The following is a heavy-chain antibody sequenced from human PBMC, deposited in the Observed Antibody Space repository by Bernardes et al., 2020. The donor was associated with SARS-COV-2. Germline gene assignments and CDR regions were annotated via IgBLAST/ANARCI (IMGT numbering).Heavy chain of an antibody. D-gene: IGHD3-22*01. J-gene: IGHJ4*02. CDR2: ISYDGSNK. Sequence: GGSLRLSCAASGFTFSSYGMHWVRQAPGKGLEWVAVISYDGSNKYYADSVKGRFTISRDNSKNTLYLQMNSLRAEDTAVYYCAKDPHTVFTMIVVMDYWGQGTLVTVSS. V-gene: IGHV3-30*18. CDR3: AKDPHTVFTMIVVMDY. CDR1: GFTFSSYG.